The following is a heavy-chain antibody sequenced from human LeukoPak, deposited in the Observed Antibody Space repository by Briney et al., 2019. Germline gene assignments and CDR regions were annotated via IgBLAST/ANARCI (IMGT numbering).Heavy chain of an antibody. CDR1: GYSISSGYY. CDR3: ARVGRELPDAFDI. J-gene: IGHJ3*02. Sequence: PSETLSLTCTVSGYSISSGYYWGWIRQPPGKGLEWIGYIYYSGSTNYNPSLKSRVTISVDTSKNQFSLKLSSVTAADTAVYYCARVGRELPDAFDIWGQGTMVTVSS. D-gene: IGHD1-26*01. V-gene: IGHV4-61*01. CDR2: IYYSGST.